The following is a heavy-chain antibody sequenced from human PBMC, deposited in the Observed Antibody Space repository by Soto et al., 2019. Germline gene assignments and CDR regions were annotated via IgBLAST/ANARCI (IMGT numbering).Heavy chain of an antibody. CDR2: INHSGST. CDR1: GGSFSGYY. D-gene: IGHD5-12*01. J-gene: IGHJ4*02. Sequence: SETLSLTCAVYGGSFSGYYWSWIRQPPGKGLEWIGEINHSGSTNYNPSLKSRVTISVDTSKNQFSLKLSSVTAADTAVYYCARGRQWLRLVDYFDYWGQGTLVTVSS. CDR3: ARGRQWLRLVDYFDY. V-gene: IGHV4-34*01.